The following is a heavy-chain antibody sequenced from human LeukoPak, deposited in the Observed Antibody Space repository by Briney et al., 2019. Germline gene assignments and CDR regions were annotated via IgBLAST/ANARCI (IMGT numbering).Heavy chain of an antibody. CDR3: ARETAAASFDP. V-gene: IGHV4-59*12. CDR1: GGSISSYY. Sequence: PSETLSLTCTVSGGSISSYYWSWIRQPPGKGLEWIGYIYYSGSTNYNPSLKSRVTISVDTSKNQFSLKLSSVTAADTAVYYCARETAAASFDPWGQGTLVTVSS. J-gene: IGHJ5*02. D-gene: IGHD6-13*01. CDR2: IYYSGST.